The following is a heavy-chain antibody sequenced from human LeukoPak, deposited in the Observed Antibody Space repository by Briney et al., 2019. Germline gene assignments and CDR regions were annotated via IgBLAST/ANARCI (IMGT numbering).Heavy chain of an antibody. J-gene: IGHJ5*02. CDR1: GFTFSSYS. D-gene: IGHD6-13*01. Sequence: GGSLRLSCAASGFTFSSYSMNWVRQAPGKGLEWVSSISSSSSYIYYADSVKGRFTISRDNAKNSLYLQMNSLRAEDTAVYYCAREVKSSSWYGEYNWFDPWGQGTLVTVSS. CDR2: ISSSSSYI. CDR3: AREVKSSSWYGEYNWFDP. V-gene: IGHV3-21*01.